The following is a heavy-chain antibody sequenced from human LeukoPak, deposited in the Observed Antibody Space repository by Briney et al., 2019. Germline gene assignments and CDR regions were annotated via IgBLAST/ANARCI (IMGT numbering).Heavy chain of an antibody. CDR1: GYTFTSYD. Sequence: ASVKVSCKASGYTFTSYDINWVRQATGQGLEWMGRIIPILGIANYAQKFQGRVTITADKSTSTAYMELSSLRSDDTAVYYCARGYCSSTSCYTSYWYFDLWGRGTLVTVSS. CDR2: IIPILGIA. V-gene: IGHV1-69*04. J-gene: IGHJ2*01. D-gene: IGHD2-2*02. CDR3: ARGYCSSTSCYTSYWYFDL.